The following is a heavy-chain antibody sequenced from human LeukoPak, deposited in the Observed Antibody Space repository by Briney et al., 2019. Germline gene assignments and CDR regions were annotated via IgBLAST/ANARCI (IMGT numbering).Heavy chain of an antibody. CDR2: INHSGST. J-gene: IGHJ4*02. Sequence: PSETPSLTCAVYGGSFSGYYWSWIRQPPGKGLEWIGEINHSGSTNYNPSLKSRVTISVDTSKNQFSLKLSSVTAADTAVYYCARVDYGWYSFDYWGQGTLVTVSS. CDR1: GGSFSGYY. V-gene: IGHV4-34*01. CDR3: ARVDYGWYSFDY. D-gene: IGHD6-19*01.